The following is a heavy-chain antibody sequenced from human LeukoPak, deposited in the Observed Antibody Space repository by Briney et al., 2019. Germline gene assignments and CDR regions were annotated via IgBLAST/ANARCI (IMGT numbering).Heavy chain of an antibody. CDR3: AKVKGDYEAGMDV. D-gene: IGHD3-22*01. Sequence: GGSLRLSCAASGFTFDDYAMHWVRQAPGQGLEWVSGISWNSNSTGYAESVKGRFTISRDNAKNSLYLQMNSLTAEDTAVYYCAKVKGDYEAGMDVRGQGDTVTVSS. V-gene: IGHV3-9*01. J-gene: IGHJ6*02. CDR1: GFTFDDYA. CDR2: ISWNSNST.